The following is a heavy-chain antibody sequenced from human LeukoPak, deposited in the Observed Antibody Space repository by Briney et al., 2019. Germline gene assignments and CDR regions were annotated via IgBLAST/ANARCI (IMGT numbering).Heavy chain of an antibody. CDR3: ARVYGSGSYYNGCYYYYMDV. D-gene: IGHD3-10*01. CDR1: GGSISSSSYY. V-gene: IGHV4-39*01. Sequence: PSETLSLTCTVSGGSISSSSYYWGWIRQPPGKGLEWIGSIYYSGSTYYNPSLKSRVTISVDTSKNQFSLKLSSVTAADTAVYYCARVYGSGSYYNGCYYYYMDVWGKGTTVTISS. J-gene: IGHJ6*03. CDR2: IYYSGST.